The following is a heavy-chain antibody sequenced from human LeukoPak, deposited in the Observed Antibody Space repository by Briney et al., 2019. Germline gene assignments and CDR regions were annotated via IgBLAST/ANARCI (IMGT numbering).Heavy chain of an antibody. CDR3: ARDAVDTANAV. CDR1: GFTFTTYW. Sequence: GGSLRLSCAASGFTFTTYWMHWVHQAPGKGLVWVSHINSDGSITSYADSVKGRFTISRDNAKNTLYLQMNSLRAEDTAVYYCARDAVDTANAVWGQGTTVTVSS. J-gene: IGHJ6*02. D-gene: IGHD5-18*01. CDR2: INSDGSIT. V-gene: IGHV3-74*01.